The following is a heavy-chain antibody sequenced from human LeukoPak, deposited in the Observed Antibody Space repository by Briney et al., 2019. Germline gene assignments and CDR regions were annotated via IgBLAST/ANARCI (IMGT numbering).Heavy chain of an antibody. CDR3: ARDARYCSSTSRSHPGY. J-gene: IGHJ4*02. D-gene: IGHD2-2*01. CDR1: GFTFSSYW. CDR2: IKQDGSEK. V-gene: IGHV3-7*01. Sequence: GGSLRLSCAASGFTFSSYWMSWVRQAPGKGLEWVANIKQDGSEKYYVDSVKGRFTISRDNAKNSLYLQMNSLRAEDTAVYYCARDARYCSSTSRSHPGYWGQGTLVTVSS.